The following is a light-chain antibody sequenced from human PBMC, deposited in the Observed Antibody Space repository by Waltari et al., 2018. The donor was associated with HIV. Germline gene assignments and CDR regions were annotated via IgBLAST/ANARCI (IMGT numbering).Light chain of an antibody. V-gene: IGLV2-14*01. CDR1: TSDVGGYQY. Sequence: QSALTQPASVSGSPGQSITISCPGTTSDVGGYQYVSWYPQHPGKAPKLMIYEVTNRPSGVSFRFSGSKSGNTASLTISGLQAEDEADYFCTSYTSRNTRVFGTGTKVTVL. J-gene: IGLJ1*01. CDR2: EVT. CDR3: TSYTSRNTRV.